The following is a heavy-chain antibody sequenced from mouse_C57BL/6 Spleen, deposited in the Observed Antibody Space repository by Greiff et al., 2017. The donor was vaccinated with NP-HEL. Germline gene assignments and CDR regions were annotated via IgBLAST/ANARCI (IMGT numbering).Heavy chain of an antibody. J-gene: IGHJ3*01. CDR2: INPNNGGT. CDR1: GYTFTDYN. D-gene: IGHD3-1*01. Sequence: VQLQQSGPELVKPGASVKMSCKASGYTFTDYNMHWVKQSHGKSLEWIGYINPNNGGTSYNQKFKGKATLTVNKSSSTAYMERRSLTSEDSAVYYCARQLEKAWFAYWGQGTLVTVSA. CDR3: ARQLEKAWFAY. V-gene: IGHV1-22*01.